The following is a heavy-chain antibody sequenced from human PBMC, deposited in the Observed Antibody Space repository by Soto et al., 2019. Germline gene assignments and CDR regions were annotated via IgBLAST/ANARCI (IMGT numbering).Heavy chain of an antibody. D-gene: IGHD2-15*01. CDR1: GYTFSSYS. CDR2: ISGKNGDT. Sequence: QVQLVQSGAEVKNPGASVNVSCETSGYTFSSYSITWVRQAPGQGLEWMGWISGKNGDTHYAQKFQGRVTMTTDTSTSTAHMELRSLRSDDTAVYYCARAAVGGCSGGSCYSGLHFFDPWGHGTLVTVSS. J-gene: IGHJ5*02. CDR3: ARAAVGGCSGGSCYSGLHFFDP. V-gene: IGHV1-18*01.